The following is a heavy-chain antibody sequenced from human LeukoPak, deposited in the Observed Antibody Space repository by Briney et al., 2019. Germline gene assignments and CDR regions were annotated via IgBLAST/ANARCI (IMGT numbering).Heavy chain of an antibody. J-gene: IGHJ6*02. Sequence: GGSLRLSCAASGFTFSSYGMHWVHQAPGKGLEWVAVIWYDGSNKYYADSVKGRFTISRDNSKNTLYLQMNSLRAEDTAVYYCARDSRSSWYYCYGMDVWGQGTTVTVSS. CDR2: IWYDGSNK. CDR3: ARDSRSSWYYCYGMDV. D-gene: IGHD6-13*01. V-gene: IGHV3-33*01. CDR1: GFTFSSYG.